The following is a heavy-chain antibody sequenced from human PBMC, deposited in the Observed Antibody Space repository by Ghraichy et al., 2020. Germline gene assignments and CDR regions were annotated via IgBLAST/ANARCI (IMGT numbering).Heavy chain of an antibody. CDR2: ISRSWSA. Sequence: GGSLRLSCAMSGFNFGDFAVGWVRQAPGKGLYCVSIISRSWSAYYTYSVKGRFTISRDNSKNILYLHMSSLRAEDTATYYCARYSGWNPSSYFFKSWGQGTLVNVSS. V-gene: IGHV3-23*01. J-gene: IGHJ5*02. CDR1: GFNFGDFA. D-gene: IGHD3-9*01. CDR3: ARYSGWNPSSYFFKS.